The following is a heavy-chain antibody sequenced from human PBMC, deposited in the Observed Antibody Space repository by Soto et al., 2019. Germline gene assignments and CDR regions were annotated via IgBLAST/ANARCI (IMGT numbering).Heavy chain of an antibody. V-gene: IGHV1-69*06. D-gene: IGHD3-10*01. CDR1: GGTFSSYA. CDR2: IIPIFGTA. Sequence: SVKVSCKASGGTFSSYAISWVRQAPGQGLEWMGGIIPIFGTANYAQKFQGRVTITADKSTSTAYMELSSLRSEDTAVYYCESATRTMVRGVVADYWGQGTLVTVSS. CDR3: ESATRTMVRGVVADY. J-gene: IGHJ4*02.